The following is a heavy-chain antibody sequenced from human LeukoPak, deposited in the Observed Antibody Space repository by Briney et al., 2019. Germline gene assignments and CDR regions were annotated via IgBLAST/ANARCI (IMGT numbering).Heavy chain of an antibody. Sequence: PGGSLSLSCAASGFTFNNHAMSWVRQTPGEGAEGVANINQDGSVTHYVDSVRGRFTISRDNDRNSLYLQMNSLRAEDTAVYYCARDDEFVTSGRHYDRLDCWGQGTLVIASS. CDR3: ARDDEFVTSGRHYDRLDC. J-gene: IGHJ4*02. CDR1: GFTFNNHA. D-gene: IGHD5-12*01. V-gene: IGHV3-7*01. CDR2: INQDGSVT.